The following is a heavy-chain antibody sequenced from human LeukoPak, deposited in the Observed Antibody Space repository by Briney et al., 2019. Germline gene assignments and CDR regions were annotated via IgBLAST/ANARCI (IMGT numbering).Heavy chain of an antibody. CDR3: AGLIRPGWFDP. J-gene: IGHJ5*02. Sequence: SETLSLACTVSGYSISSGYYWGWIRQPPGKGLEWIGSIYHSGSTYYNPSLKSRVTISVDTSKNQFSLKLSSVTAADTAVYYCAGLIRPGWFDPWGQGTLVTVSS. D-gene: IGHD1-14*01. CDR2: IYHSGST. V-gene: IGHV4-38-2*02. CDR1: GYSISSGYY.